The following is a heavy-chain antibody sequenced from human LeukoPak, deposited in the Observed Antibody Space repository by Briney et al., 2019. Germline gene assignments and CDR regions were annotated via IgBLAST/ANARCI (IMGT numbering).Heavy chain of an antibody. CDR1: GFTFSSYA. CDR2: ISGSGGST. Sequence: GGSLRLSCAASGFTFSSYAMSWVRQAPGKGLEWVSAISGSGGSTYYADSVKGRFTISRDNSKNTLYLQMNSLRAEDTAVYYCAKVTIVVVPAAMGFGYWGQGTLVTVSS. J-gene: IGHJ4*02. CDR3: AKVTIVVVPAAMGFGY. D-gene: IGHD2-2*01. V-gene: IGHV3-23*01.